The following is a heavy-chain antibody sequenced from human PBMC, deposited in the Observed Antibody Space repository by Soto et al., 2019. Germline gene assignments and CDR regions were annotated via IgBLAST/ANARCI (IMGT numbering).Heavy chain of an antibody. CDR3: ARHFRFLEWLLQNWFDP. CDR2: IYYSGST. CDR1: GGSISSSSYY. J-gene: IGHJ5*02. D-gene: IGHD3-3*01. V-gene: IGHV4-39*01. Sequence: SETLSLTCTVSGGSISSSSYYWGWIRQPPGKGLEWIGSIYYSGSTYYNPSLKSRVTISVDTSKNQFSLKLSSVTAADTAVYYCARHFRFLEWLLQNWFDPWGQGTLVTVSS.